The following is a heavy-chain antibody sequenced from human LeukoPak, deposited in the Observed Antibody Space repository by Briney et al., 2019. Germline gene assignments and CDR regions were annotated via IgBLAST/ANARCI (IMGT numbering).Heavy chain of an antibody. V-gene: IGHV3-30*18. CDR3: AKSGVDY. J-gene: IGHJ4*02. CDR2: ISYDGSNK. Sequence: GVSLRLSCTASGFTFSSYDMHWVRQAPGKGLEWVAVISYDGSNKYYADSVKGRFTISRDNSKNTLYLQMNSLRAEDTAVYYCAKSGVDYWGQGTLVTVSS. D-gene: IGHD2-8*01. CDR1: GFTFSSYD.